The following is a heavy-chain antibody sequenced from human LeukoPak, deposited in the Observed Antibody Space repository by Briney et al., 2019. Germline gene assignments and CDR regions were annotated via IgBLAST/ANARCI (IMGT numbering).Heavy chain of an antibody. CDR1: GGTFSSYA. J-gene: IGHJ4*02. CDR2: ITPILGIA. D-gene: IGHD5-24*01. V-gene: IGHV1-69*04. CDR3: ARASRGDGYNSY. Sequence: GASVKVSCKASGGTFSSYAISWVRQAPGQGLEWMGRITPILGIAGYAQKFQGRVTITADKSTTIAYMELSSLTSEDTAVYYCARASRGDGYNSYWGQGTLVTVSS.